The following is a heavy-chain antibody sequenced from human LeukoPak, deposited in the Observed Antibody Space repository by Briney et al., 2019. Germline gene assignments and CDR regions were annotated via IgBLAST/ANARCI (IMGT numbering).Heavy chain of an antibody. CDR2: IHPGDSDT. CDR3: ARHVQSSGWSNFDC. CDR1: GYTFSTYW. V-gene: IGHV5-51*01. J-gene: IGHJ4*02. D-gene: IGHD6-19*01. Sequence: GESLKISCKRSGYTFSTYWIGGVRQMPGKGLEWMRIIHPGDSDTRYSPSFQGQVTISADKSISTAYLQWSSLKASDTAMYYCARHVQSSGWSNFDCWGQGTLVTVSS.